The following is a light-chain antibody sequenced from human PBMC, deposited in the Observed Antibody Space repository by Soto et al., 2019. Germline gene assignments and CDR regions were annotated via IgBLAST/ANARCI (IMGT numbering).Light chain of an antibody. J-gene: IGLJ1*01. CDR1: GSVIATFNY. Sequence: QSALAQPASMSGSPGQSITISCTGSGSVIATFNYVSWYQQYPGKAPKLLIYQVTSRASGVSHRFSGSKSGNTAALTISGLQPEDEAEYYCNSYSSTSFYVFGTGTKVTVL. CDR2: QVT. CDR3: NSYSSTSFYV. V-gene: IGLV2-14*01.